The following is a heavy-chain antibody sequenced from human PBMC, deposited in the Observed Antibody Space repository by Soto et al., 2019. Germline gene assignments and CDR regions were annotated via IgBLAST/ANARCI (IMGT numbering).Heavy chain of an antibody. CDR3: ARVRGPFDY. CDR2: SRNKAHSYIT. CDR1: GFTFSDHN. Sequence: EVQLVESGGGLVQPGGSLRLSCAASGFTFSDHNMDWVRQAPGKGLEWVGRSRNKAHSYITEYAASVKGRFTISSDDSNNSLYLQMNSLKTEDTAVYYCARVRGPFDYWGQGALVTVSS. J-gene: IGHJ4*02. V-gene: IGHV3-72*01.